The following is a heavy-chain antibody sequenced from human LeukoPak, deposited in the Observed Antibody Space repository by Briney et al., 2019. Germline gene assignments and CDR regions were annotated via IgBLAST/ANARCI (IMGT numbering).Heavy chain of an antibody. V-gene: IGHV4-59*08. J-gene: IGHJ6*02. CDR1: GGSISSYY. CDR3: ARKLRDYYGMDV. CDR2: IYYSGST. Sequence: PSETLSLTCTVSGGSISSYYWSWIRRPPGKGLEWIGYIYYSGSTNYNPSLKSRVTISVDTSKNQFSLKLSSVTAADTAVYYCARKLRDYYGMDVWGQGTTVTVSS. D-gene: IGHD1-7*01.